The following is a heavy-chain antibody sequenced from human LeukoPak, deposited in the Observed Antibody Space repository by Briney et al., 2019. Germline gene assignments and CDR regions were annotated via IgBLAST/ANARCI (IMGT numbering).Heavy chain of an antibody. CDR3: AKGYYYDSSGYLDY. D-gene: IGHD3-22*01. J-gene: IGHJ4*02. V-gene: IGHV3-9*03. CDR2: ISWNSGSI. Sequence: PGGSLRLSCAASGFTFDDYAMHWVRQAPGKGLEWVSGISWNSGSIGYADSVKGRFTISRDNAKNSLYLQMNSRRAEDMALYYCAKGYYYDSSGYLDYGGQGTLVTVSS. CDR1: GFTFDDYA.